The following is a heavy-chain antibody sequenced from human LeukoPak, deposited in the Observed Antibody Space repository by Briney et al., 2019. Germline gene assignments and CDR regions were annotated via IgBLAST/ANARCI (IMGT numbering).Heavy chain of an antibody. V-gene: IGHV1-2*02. CDR2: INPNSGGT. CDR3: ARDLAYFQH. J-gene: IGHJ1*01. Sequence: ASEKVSRKASGYTFTGYYMHWVRQAPGQGLEWMGWINPNSGGTNYAQTFQGRVTMTRDTSISTAYMELSRLRSDDTAVYYCARDLAYFQHWGQGTLVTVSS. D-gene: IGHD3-3*02. CDR1: GYTFTGYY.